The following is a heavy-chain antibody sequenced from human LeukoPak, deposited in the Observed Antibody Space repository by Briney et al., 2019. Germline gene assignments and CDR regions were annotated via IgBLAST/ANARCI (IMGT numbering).Heavy chain of an antibody. J-gene: IGHJ3*02. CDR3: ARQIAVAGEWAFDI. Sequence: KPSETLSLTCIVSGGSISSGSYFWIWIRQPPGMGLEWIGSINSRGSTYYNPSLKSRVTISVDTSNNQFSLKLSSVTAADTALYYCARQIAVAGEWAFDIWGQGTMVTVSS. CDR1: GGSISSGSYF. V-gene: IGHV4-39*01. CDR2: INSRGST. D-gene: IGHD6-19*01.